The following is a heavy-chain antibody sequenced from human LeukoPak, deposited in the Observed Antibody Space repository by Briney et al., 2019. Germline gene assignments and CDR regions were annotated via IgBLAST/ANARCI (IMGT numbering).Heavy chain of an antibody. Sequence: GGSLRLSCAASGFTFSSHRMSWARQAPGKGREWVANIKQDGSAKYYVDSVKRQSTIYRDHPKNTLYLQMNSRRAEDTAVYYCARGAAYSSSWYEIFDWSEPWGQGTLVTVSS. J-gene: IGHJ5*02. V-gene: IGHV3-7*01. CDR2: IKQDGSAK. CDR1: GFTFSSHR. CDR3: ARGAAYSSSWYEIFDWSEP. D-gene: IGHD6-13*01.